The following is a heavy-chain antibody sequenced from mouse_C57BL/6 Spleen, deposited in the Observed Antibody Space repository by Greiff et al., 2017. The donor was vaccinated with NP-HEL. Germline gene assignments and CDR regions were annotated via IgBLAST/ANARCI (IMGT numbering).Heavy chain of an antibody. V-gene: IGHV1-64*01. CDR1: GYTFTSYR. CDR2: IHPNSGST. J-gene: IGHJ2*01. CDR3: ARAEPAVSDFDY. D-gene: IGHD1-1*01. Sequence: QVQLQQPGAELVKPGASVKLSCKASGYTFTSYRMHWVKQRPGQGLEWIGMIHPNSGSTNYNEKFKSKATMTVDKSSSTAYMQLSSLTSEDSAVNYCARAEPAVSDFDYWGQGTTLTVSS.